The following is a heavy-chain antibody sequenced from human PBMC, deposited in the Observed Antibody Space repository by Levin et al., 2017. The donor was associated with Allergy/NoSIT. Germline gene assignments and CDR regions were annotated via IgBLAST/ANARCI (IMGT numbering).Heavy chain of an antibody. V-gene: IGHV3-72*01. CDR3: AKVDDSSGYSFDY. Sequence: GGSLRLSCAASGFTFSDHYMDWVRQAPGKGLEWVGRTRKKANSYTTEYAASVKGRFTISRDDSKNSLYLQMNSLKTDDTAVYYCAKVDDSSGYSFDYWGQGTLVTVSS. CDR1: GFTFSDHY. CDR2: TRKKANSYTT. D-gene: IGHD3-22*01. J-gene: IGHJ4*02.